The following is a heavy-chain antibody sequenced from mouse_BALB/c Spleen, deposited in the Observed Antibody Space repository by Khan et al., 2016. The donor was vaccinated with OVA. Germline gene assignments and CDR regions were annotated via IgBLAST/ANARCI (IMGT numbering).Heavy chain of an antibody. D-gene: IGHD2-2*01. CDR1: GYTFTSYY. V-gene: IGHV1-53*01. J-gene: IGHJ3*01. Sequence: QVQLKESGAELVKPGASVRLSCKASGYTFTSYYLYWVKQRPGQGLEWIGDINPSNGDTNFNEKFKSKATLTVDKSSSTAYIHLNSLTSEDSAVYYCTRSGYGSFAYWDQGTLVTVSA. CDR3: TRSGYGSFAY. CDR2: INPSNGDT.